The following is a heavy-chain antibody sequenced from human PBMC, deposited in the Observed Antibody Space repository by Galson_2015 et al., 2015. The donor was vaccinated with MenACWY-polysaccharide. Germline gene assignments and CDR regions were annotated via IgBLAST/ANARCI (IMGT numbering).Heavy chain of an antibody. CDR1: GFTFSSYA. CDR3: AKGLSEGGYSWYLDS. J-gene: IGHJ5*01. D-gene: IGHD3-22*01. CDR2: INGGGSFS. V-gene: IGHV3-23*01. Sequence: SLRLSCAASGFTFSSYAMTWVRQAPGKGLEWVASINGGGSFSYYADSVKGRFTVSGDYSKSTVYLQMDSLRADDTAVYYCAKGLSEGGYSWYLDSWGRGTLVTVSS.